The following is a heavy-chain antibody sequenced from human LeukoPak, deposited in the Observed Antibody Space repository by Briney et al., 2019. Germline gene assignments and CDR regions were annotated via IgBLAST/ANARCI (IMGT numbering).Heavy chain of an antibody. J-gene: IGHJ5*02. D-gene: IGHD5-12*01. CDR3: ARGETSGYNWFDP. Sequence: ASVKVSCKASGYTFTSYYMHWVRQAPGQGLEWMGIINPSGGNTNYAQKLQGRVTMTTDTSTSTAYMELRSLRSEDTAVYYCARGETSGYNWFDPWGQGTLVTVSS. CDR1: GYTFTSYY. CDR2: INPSGGNT. V-gene: IGHV1-46*01.